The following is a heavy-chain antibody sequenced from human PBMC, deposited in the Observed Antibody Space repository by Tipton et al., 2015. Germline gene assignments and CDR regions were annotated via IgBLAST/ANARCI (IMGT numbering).Heavy chain of an antibody. CDR2: LYFSGST. Sequence: TLSLTCTVSGGSISSGGYYWAWIRQPPGKGLEWIGSLYFSGSTYYNPSLKSRVTISIDRFKNQFSLKLSSVTAADTAVYYCARSRYTVTPDSWGQGTLVTVSS. J-gene: IGHJ4*02. V-gene: IGHV4-39*01. CDR1: GGSISSGGYY. CDR3: ARSRYTVTPDS. D-gene: IGHD4-17*01.